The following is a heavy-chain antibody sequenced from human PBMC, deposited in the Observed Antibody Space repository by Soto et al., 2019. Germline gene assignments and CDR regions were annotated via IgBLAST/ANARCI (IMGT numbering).Heavy chain of an antibody. CDR2: IDHSGST. J-gene: IGHJ3*02. V-gene: IGHV4-34*01. D-gene: IGHD4-17*01. CDR3: ARVYGDYSALGAFDI. Sequence: SETLSLTCAVYGGSFSVYYWSWIRQPPGKGLEWIGEIDHSGSTNYNPSLKSRVTISVDTSKNQFSLKLSSVTAADTALYYCARVYGDYSALGAFDIWGQGTMVTVSS. CDR1: GGSFSVYY.